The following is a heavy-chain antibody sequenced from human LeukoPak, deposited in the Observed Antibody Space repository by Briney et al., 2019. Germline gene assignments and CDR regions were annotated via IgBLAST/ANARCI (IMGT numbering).Heavy chain of an antibody. CDR1: GFTFSSYA. CDR3: ASSTAAAGAFDY. V-gene: IGHV3-23*01. J-gene: IGHJ4*02. Sequence: PGGSLRLSCAASGFTFSSYAMSWVRQAPGKGLEWVSAISGSGGSTYYADSVKGRFTISRDNSKNTLYLQMNSLRAEDTAVYYCASSTAAAGAFDYWGQGTLVTVSS. CDR2: ISGSGGST. D-gene: IGHD6-13*01.